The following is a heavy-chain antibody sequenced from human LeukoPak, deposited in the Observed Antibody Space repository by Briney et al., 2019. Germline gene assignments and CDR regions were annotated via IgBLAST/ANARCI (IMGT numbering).Heavy chain of an antibody. J-gene: IGHJ6*03. Sequence: GGSLRLSCAASGFTFSSYSMNWVRQAPGKGLEWVSSISSSSSYIYYADSVKGRFTISRDNAKNSLYLQMNSLRAEDTAVYYCARDRSYRLTQYYMDVWGKGTTVTVSS. CDR1: GFTFSSYS. D-gene: IGHD1-26*01. V-gene: IGHV3-21*01. CDR2: ISSSSSYI. CDR3: ARDRSYRLTQYYMDV.